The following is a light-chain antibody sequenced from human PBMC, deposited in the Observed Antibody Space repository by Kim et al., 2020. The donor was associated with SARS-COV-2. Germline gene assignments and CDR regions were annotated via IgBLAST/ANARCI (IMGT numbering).Light chain of an antibody. Sequence: EIVMTQSPATLSVSPGERATLSCRASQSVSSNLAWYQQKPGQTPRLLIYDASTRAAGIPARFGGSGSGTEFTLTISSLQSEDFAVYYCQQYDNWPPYTFGQGTKLEI. V-gene: IGKV3-15*01. CDR1: QSVSSN. CDR3: QQYDNWPPYT. J-gene: IGKJ2*01. CDR2: DAS.